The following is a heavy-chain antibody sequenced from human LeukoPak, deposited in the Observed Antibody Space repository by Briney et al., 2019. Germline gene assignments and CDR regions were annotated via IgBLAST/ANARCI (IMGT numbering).Heavy chain of an antibody. Sequence: GGSLRLSCAASGFTFSSYARSWVRQAPGKGLEWVSAISGSGGSTYYADSVKGRFTISRDDSKNTLYLQMNSLRAEDTAVYYCANQRGYSYGYYFDYWGQGTLVTVSS. J-gene: IGHJ4*02. CDR2: ISGSGGST. V-gene: IGHV3-23*01. CDR1: GFTFSSYA. CDR3: ANQRGYSYGYYFDY. D-gene: IGHD5-18*01.